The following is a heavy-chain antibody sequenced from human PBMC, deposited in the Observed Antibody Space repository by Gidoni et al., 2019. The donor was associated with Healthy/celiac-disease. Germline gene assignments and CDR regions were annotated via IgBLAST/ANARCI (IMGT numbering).Heavy chain of an antibody. D-gene: IGHD3-22*01. CDR1: GFTFSSYA. Sequence: EVQLLESGGGLVQPGGSLRLSCAASGFTFSSYAMSWVRQAPGKGLEWVSAISGSGGSTYYADSVKGRFTISRDNSKNTLYLQMNSLRAEDTAVYYCAKDGHYYDSSGYYESDAFDIWGQGTMVTVSS. CDR2: ISGSGGST. CDR3: AKDGHYYDSSGYYESDAFDI. V-gene: IGHV3-23*01. J-gene: IGHJ3*02.